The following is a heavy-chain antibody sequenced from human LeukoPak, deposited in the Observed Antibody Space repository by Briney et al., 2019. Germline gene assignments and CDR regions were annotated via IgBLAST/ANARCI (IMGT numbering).Heavy chain of an antibody. Sequence: PGGSLRLSCAASGFTFDDYGMSWVRHAPGKGLEWVSGINWNGGSTGYADSVKGRFTISRDNAKNSLYLQMNSLRAEDTALYYCARPGISPDYYYYMDVWGKGTTVTVSS. V-gene: IGHV3-20*04. J-gene: IGHJ6*03. CDR1: GFTFDDYG. CDR3: ARPGISPDYYYYMDV. CDR2: INWNGGST. D-gene: IGHD1-14*01.